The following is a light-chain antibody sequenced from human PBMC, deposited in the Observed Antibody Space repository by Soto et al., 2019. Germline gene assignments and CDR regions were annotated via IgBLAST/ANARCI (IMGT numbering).Light chain of an antibody. CDR3: QQRKNWPPIT. CDR2: DSS. CDR1: QNVDKF. J-gene: IGKJ5*01. Sequence: DIVLTQSPGTLSLSPWETATLSCRASQNVDKFLAWYQQRPGQPPRLLIFDSSNRATGVPVRFSGSGSGTVFTLTIGSLEPEDSAVYYCQQRKNWPPITFGQGTRLEIK. V-gene: IGKV3-11*01.